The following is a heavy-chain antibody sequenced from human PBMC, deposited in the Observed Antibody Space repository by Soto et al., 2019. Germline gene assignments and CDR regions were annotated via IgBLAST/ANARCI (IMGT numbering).Heavy chain of an antibody. CDR3: AHRRVNFAMDV. D-gene: IGHD6-13*01. Sequence: QITLKESGPTLVKPTQTLTLTCTFSGLSVSTSEVGVGWIRQPPGKALEWLAHIYWDDDKRYSPSLKNRLTNPKDPSKNQGVLTKTHMGPVDTGKYYRAHRRVNFAMDVWGQGTTVTVSS. V-gene: IGHV2-5*02. CDR2: IYWDDDK. CDR1: GLSVSTSEVG. J-gene: IGHJ6*02.